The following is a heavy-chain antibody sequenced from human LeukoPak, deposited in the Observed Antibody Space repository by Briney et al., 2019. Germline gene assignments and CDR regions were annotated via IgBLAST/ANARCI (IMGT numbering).Heavy chain of an antibody. D-gene: IGHD6-19*01. V-gene: IGHV3-48*01. CDR3: ARDQWLDY. Sequence: GGSLRLSCAASGFTFSGYIMNWVREAPGKGLEWISFIGTSVNTIYYADSVKGRVTVSRDNAKNSLYLQMNSLRAEDTAVYYCARDQWLDYWGQGTLVTVSS. J-gene: IGHJ4*02. CDR1: GFTFSGYI. CDR2: IGTSVNTI.